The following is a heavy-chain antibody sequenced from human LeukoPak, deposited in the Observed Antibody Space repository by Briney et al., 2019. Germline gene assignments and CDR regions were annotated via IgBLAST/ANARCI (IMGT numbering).Heavy chain of an antibody. J-gene: IGHJ4*02. CDR2: FDPEDGET. CDR3: ATGSLRSGGSGSYFLHDY. D-gene: IGHD3-10*01. CDR1: GYTLTELS. V-gene: IGHV1-24*01. Sequence: ASVKVSCKVSGYTLTELSMHWVRQAPGKGLEWMGGFDPEDGETIYAQKFQGRVTMTEDTSTDTAYMELSSLRSEDTAVYYCATGSLRSGGSGSYFLHDYWGQGTLVTVSS.